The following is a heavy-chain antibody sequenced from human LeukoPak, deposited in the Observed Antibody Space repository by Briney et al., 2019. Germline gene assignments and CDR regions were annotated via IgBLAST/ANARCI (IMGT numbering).Heavy chain of an antibody. CDR3: ARDLGAYYYDSSGYYFYYYGMDV. Sequence: GGSLRLSCAASGFTFSSYAMSWVRQAPGKGLEWVSAISGSGGRTYYADSVKGRFTISRDNSKNTLYLQMNSLRAEDTAVYYCARDLGAYYYDSSGYYFYYYGMDVWGQGTTVTVSS. CDR2: ISGSGGRT. J-gene: IGHJ6*02. V-gene: IGHV3-23*01. D-gene: IGHD3-22*01. CDR1: GFTFSSYA.